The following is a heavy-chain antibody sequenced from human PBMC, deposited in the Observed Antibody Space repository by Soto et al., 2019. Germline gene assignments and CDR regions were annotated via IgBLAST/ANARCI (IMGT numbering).Heavy chain of an antibody. CDR3: AKDLDVVMVLSATRGLDV. D-gene: IGHD2-15*01. V-gene: IGHV3-30*18. J-gene: IGHJ6*02. CDR1: GFTFSNFG. Sequence: PGGSLRLSCVASGFTFSNFGMHWVRQAPGKGLEWVAGISYDGRSEYYVDSVRDRFTLSRDNSKNTLSLQMISLRPEDTGVYYCAKDLDVVMVLSATRGLDVWGQGTTVTVSS. CDR2: ISYDGRSE.